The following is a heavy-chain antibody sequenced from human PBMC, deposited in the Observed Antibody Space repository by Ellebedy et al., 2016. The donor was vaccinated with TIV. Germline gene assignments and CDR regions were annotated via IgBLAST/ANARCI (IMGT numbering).Heavy chain of an antibody. CDR3: ARGWFGSGMGV. V-gene: IGHV6-1*01. CDR1: GDSVSTDIG. CDR2: TYYRPKWNN. J-gene: IGHJ6*02. D-gene: IGHD3-10*01. Sequence: SQTLSLTCVISGDSVSTDIGWNWIRQSPSRGLEWLGRTYYRPKWNNDYAVSLKSRITINPDTSKNLFSLQLNSVTPEDTAVYYCARGWFGSGMGVWGRGTTVTVSS.